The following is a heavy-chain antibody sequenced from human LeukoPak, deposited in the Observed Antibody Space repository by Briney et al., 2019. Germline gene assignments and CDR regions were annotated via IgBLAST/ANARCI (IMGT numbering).Heavy chain of an antibody. CDR3: ARGTPIARYYYYYMDV. CDR1: GYTFTSYD. V-gene: IGHV1-8*01. Sequence: ASVKVSCKASGYTFTSYDINWVRQATGQGLAWMGWMNPNSGNTGYAQKFQGRVTMTRNTSISTAYMELSSLRSEDTAVYYCARGTPIARYYYYYMDVWGKGTTVTVSS. J-gene: IGHJ6*03. CDR2: MNPNSGNT.